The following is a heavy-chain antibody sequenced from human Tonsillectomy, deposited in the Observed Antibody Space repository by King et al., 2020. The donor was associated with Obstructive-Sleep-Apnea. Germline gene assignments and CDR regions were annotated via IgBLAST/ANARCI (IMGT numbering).Heavy chain of an antibody. J-gene: IGHJ1*01. CDR1: GFTFSSYA. V-gene: IGHV3-30*04. CDR2: ISYDGSNK. Sequence: VQLVESGGGVVQPGRSLRLSCAASGFTFSSYAMHWVRQAPGKGLEWVAVISYDGSNKYYADSVKGRFTISRDNSKNTLYLQMNSLRVEDTAVYYCARERGYCSGGSCSLDFQYWGQGTLVTVSS. CDR3: ARERGYCSGGSCSLDFQY. D-gene: IGHD2-15*01.